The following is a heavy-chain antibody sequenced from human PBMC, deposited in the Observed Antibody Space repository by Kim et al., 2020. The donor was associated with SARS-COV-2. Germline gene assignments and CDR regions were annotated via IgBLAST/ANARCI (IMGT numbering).Heavy chain of an antibody. Sequence: THYNPSLKSRVTISVDRTKNQFSLKRRSVTAADTAVYYCARAARPTFFDYWGQGTRVTVSS. V-gene: IGHV4-30-2*01. D-gene: IGHD6-6*01. CDR3: ARAARPTFFDY. CDR2: T. J-gene: IGHJ4*02.